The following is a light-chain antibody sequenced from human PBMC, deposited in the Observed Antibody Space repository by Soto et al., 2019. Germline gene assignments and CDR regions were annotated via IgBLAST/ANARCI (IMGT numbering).Light chain of an antibody. CDR1: QSVSTRY. CDR3: QQRSNWPPRT. Sequence: EIVLTQSPGTLSLSPGERATLSCRAIQSVSTRYLAWYQQKPGQAPRLLIYDASNRATGIPARFSGSGSGTDFTLTISSLEPEDFAVYYCQQRSNWPPRTFGQGTKVDIK. CDR2: DAS. V-gene: IGKV3-11*01. J-gene: IGKJ1*01.